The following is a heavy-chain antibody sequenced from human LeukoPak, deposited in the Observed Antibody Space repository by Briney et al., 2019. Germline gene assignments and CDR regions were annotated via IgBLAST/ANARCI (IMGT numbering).Heavy chain of an antibody. Sequence: SVKVSCKASGGTFSSYAISWVRQAPGQWLEWMGRIIPILGIANYAQKFQGRVTITADKSTSTAYMELSSLRSADTAVYFCARASFYDFAFDMWGQGTAVTVSS. V-gene: IGHV1-69*04. CDR2: IIPILGIA. D-gene: IGHD3/OR15-3a*01. J-gene: IGHJ3*02. CDR3: ARASFYDFAFDM. CDR1: GGTFSSYA.